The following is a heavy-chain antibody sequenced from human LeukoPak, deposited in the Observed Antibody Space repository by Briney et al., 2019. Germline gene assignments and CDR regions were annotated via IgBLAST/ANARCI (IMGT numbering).Heavy chain of an antibody. CDR3: ARRSGRYGLDY. V-gene: IGHV5-51*01. Sequence: GESLKISCKGSGYTFTTYWIGWVRQMPGKGLEWMGIIYPGDSETRYSPSFQGQVTISADKSISTAYLQWSSLKASDTAVYYCARRSGRYGLDYWGQGTLVTVSS. CDR2: IYPGDSET. D-gene: IGHD6-19*01. J-gene: IGHJ4*02. CDR1: GYTFTTYW.